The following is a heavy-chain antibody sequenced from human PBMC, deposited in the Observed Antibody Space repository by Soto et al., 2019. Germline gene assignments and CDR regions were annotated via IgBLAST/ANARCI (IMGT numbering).Heavy chain of an antibody. CDR3: VRGRDEQQLVTSWFDP. J-gene: IGHJ5*02. V-gene: IGHV3-33*01. D-gene: IGHD6-13*01. CDR1: GFTFSSYG. CDR2: IWYDGSNK. Sequence: QVQLVESGGGVVQPGRSLRLSCAASGFTFSSYGMHWVRQAPGKGLEWVAVIWYDGSNKYYADSVKGRFTISRDNSKNTLYLQMNSLRAEDTAVYYCVRGRDEQQLVTSWFDPWGQGTLVTVSS.